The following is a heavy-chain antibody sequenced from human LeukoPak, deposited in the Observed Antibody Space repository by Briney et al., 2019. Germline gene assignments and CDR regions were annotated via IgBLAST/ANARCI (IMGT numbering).Heavy chain of an antibody. CDR1: GFTFSSYA. CDR2: IVTSVCTT. CDR3: AKDWSCDS. Sequence: GGSLRLSCAASGFTFSSYAVRWVRQAPGRGLDCVSAIVTSVCTTHYAASVKGRFTISRDNSKNTLYLQMNSLRAEDTAVYYCAKDWSCDSWGQGTLVTVSS. D-gene: IGHD1-26*01. J-gene: IGHJ4*02. V-gene: IGHV3-23*01.